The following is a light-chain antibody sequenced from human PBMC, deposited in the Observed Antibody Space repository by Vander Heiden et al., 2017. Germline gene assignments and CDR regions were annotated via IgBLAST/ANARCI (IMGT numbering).Light chain of an antibody. J-gene: IGKJ4*01. CDR1: HDSNNY. CDR2: DAS. Sequence: IQLTPSPSSLSAAVGDRVTSTGQASHDSNNYLNWYQQKPGKAPKLLVYDASNLETGVPSRFSGSGSGTDFTFTIISLQAEDIATYYCQQYDNLPLTFGGGTKVEIK. V-gene: IGKV1-33*01. CDR3: QQYDNLPLT.